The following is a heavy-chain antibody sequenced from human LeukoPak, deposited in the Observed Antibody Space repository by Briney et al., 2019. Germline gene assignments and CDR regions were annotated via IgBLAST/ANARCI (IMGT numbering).Heavy chain of an antibody. Sequence: GGSLRLSCAASGFIFSDHAMSWVRQAPGKGQEWVSAIRGAGTTTFYAASVKGRFTISRDNSKNTAYLQMDSLRAEDTAVYFCAKRGVVIRVILVGFHKAAYYFDSWGQGALVTVSS. V-gene: IGHV3-23*01. CDR3: AKRGVVIRVILVGFHKAAYYFDS. CDR1: GFIFSDHA. CDR2: IRGAGTTT. J-gene: IGHJ4*02. D-gene: IGHD3-22*01.